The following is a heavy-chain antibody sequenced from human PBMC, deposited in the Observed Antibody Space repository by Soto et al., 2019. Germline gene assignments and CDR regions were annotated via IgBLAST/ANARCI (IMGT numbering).Heavy chain of an antibody. J-gene: IGHJ4*02. CDR1: GYIFSHYW. D-gene: IGHD1-26*01. Sequence: EVQLVQSGAEVKKPGESLKISCQGSGYIFSHYWIAWVRQLPGKGLEWMGIIYPDDSKARYIPSFQGQVTFSADKSIGTAYLQWSSLEASDTAMYYCASYGGPTLPNVYFDSWGQGTLVTVTS. V-gene: IGHV5-51*03. CDR3: ASYGGPTLPNVYFDS. CDR2: IYPDDSKA.